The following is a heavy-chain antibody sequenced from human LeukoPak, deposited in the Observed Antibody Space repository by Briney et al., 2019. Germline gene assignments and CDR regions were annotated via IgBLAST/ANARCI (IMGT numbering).Heavy chain of an antibody. J-gene: IGHJ5*02. Sequence: GASVKVSRKASGYTFNTYSINWVRQAPGQRLEWMGWINTDNGNTNFAQKFQGRVTVTTDTSTSTAFMELRSLTSDDTAVYYCARLSTTTRGKVDLWGQGTLVTVSS. CDR1: GYTFNTYS. D-gene: IGHD1-1*01. CDR2: INTDNGNT. V-gene: IGHV1-18*01. CDR3: ARLSTTTRGKVDL.